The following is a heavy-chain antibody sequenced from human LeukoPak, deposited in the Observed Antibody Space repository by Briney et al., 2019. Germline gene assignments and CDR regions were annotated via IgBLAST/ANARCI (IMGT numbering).Heavy chain of an antibody. J-gene: IGHJ4*02. CDR3: ARDLGGFSSSWPIDY. V-gene: IGHV3-7*01. CDR2: IKQDGSEY. D-gene: IGHD6-13*01. CDR1: GFTFINYW. Sequence: GGSLRLSCAGSGFTFINYWMSWVRQAPGRGLEWVANIKQDGSEYYYVESVKGRFTISRDNAKNSLYPQMNSLRAEDTAVYYCARDLGGFSSSWPIDYWGQGTLVTVSS.